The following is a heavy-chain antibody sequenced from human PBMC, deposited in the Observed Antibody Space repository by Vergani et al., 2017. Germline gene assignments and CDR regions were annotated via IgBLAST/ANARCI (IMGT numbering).Heavy chain of an antibody. D-gene: IGHD3-10*02. CDR1: GFSPSDYY. CDR3: ARGDYHVSFEI. V-gene: IGHV3-11*04. Sequence: QGQLVESGGGLVKPGGSLRLSCAASGFSPSDYYMTWIRPAPGKGLEWISYISSSGTTIYYADSVKGRFPISRDNAKNLVFLQMDSLRAEDTALYYCARGDYHVSFEIWGRGTMVTISS. CDR2: ISSSGTTI. J-gene: IGHJ3*02.